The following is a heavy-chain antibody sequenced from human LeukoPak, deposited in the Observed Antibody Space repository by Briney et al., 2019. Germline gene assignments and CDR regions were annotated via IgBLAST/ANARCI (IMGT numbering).Heavy chain of an antibody. J-gene: IGHJ4*02. Sequence: PGGSLRLSCAASGFTFDDYGMNWVRQAPGEGLEWVSGISWDGGSTSYADSVKGRFTIPRDNAKNSLYLQMNSLRAEDTAVYYCARSYGDLLLIYYFDYWGQGTLVTVSS. CDR1: GFTFDDYG. CDR3: ARSYGDLLLIYYFDY. V-gene: IGHV3-20*04. CDR2: ISWDGGST. D-gene: IGHD4-17*01.